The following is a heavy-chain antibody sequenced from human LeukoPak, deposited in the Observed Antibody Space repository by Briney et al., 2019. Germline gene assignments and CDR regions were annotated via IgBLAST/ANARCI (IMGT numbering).Heavy chain of an antibody. CDR2: INSDGSSL. D-gene: IGHD2-8*01. V-gene: IGHV3-74*01. CDR1: GFTFSSYW. CDR3: ARFACTNSDY. Sequence: GGSLRLSCAASGFTFSSYWMYWVRQAPGKGLVWVSRINSDGSSLSYADSVKGRFPISKDNAKEAFDMQMNSRRAEGTAVYYCARFACTNSDYWGQGTLVTVSS. J-gene: IGHJ4*02.